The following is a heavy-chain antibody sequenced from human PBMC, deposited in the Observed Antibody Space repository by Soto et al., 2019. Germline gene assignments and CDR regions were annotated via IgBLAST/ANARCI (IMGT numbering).Heavy chain of an antibody. D-gene: IGHD2-15*01. CDR1: GFTFSKYT. CDR2: ISSSRTYI. V-gene: IGHV3-21*01. CDR3: VRHRGENIAAREGFDY. J-gene: IGHJ4*02. Sequence: GGSLRLSCAASGFTFSKYTMNWVRQAPGKGLEWVSSISSSRTYIYYADSVKGRFTISRDNAKNSLNLQMNSLRAEDTAMYYCVRHRGENIAAREGFDYWGQGTLVTVSS.